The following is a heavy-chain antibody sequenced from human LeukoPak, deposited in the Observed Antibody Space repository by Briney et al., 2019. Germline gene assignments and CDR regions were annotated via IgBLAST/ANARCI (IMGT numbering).Heavy chain of an antibody. D-gene: IGHD3-22*01. CDR1: GFTVSSNY. J-gene: IGHJ6*03. CDR2: IYSGGST. V-gene: IGHV3-66*01. CDR3: ARATYGSSGWPSYYYYYMDV. Sequence: PGGSLRLSCAASGFTVSSNYMSWVRQAPGKGLEWVSVIYSGGSTYYADSVKGRFTISRDNSKNTLYLQMNSLRAEDTAVYYCARATYGSSGWPSYYYYYMDVWGKGTTVTISS.